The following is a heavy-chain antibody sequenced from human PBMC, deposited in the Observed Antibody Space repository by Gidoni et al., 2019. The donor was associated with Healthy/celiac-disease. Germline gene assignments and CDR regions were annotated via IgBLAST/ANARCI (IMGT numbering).Heavy chain of an antibody. CDR2: ISSSSSTI. CDR3: ARDMGFGEAYFDY. Sequence: EVQLVESGGGLVQPGGSLRLSCAASGFPFSSYSMNWVRQAPGKGLEWVSYISSSSSTIYYADSVKGRFTISRDNDKNSLYLQMNSLRAEDTAVYYCARDMGFGEAYFDYWGQGTLVTVSS. D-gene: IGHD3-10*01. CDR1: GFPFSSYS. J-gene: IGHJ4*02. V-gene: IGHV3-48*01.